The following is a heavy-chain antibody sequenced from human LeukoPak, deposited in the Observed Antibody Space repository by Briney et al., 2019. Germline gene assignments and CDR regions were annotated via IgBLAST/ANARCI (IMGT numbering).Heavy chain of an antibody. CDR2: INQGGSEK. J-gene: IGHJ4*02. Sequence: PGGSLRLSCAASGFTFSSYWMNWVRQAPGKGLEWVANINQGGSEKYYVDSVKGRFTISRDNAKNSLYLQMNSLRAEDTAVYYCARDSPSGYSYGSGDYWGQGTLVTVSS. D-gene: IGHD5-18*01. CDR3: ARDSPSGYSYGSGDY. CDR1: GFTFSSYW. V-gene: IGHV3-7*05.